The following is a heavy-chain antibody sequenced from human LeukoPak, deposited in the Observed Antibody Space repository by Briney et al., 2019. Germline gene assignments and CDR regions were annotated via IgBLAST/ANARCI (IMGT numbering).Heavy chain of an antibody. V-gene: IGHV3-7*01. J-gene: IGHJ5*02. CDR2: IKQDRSEN. CDR3: ARDKRHWFDP. CDR1: GFTFTNYW. Sequence: PGGSLRLSCTASGFTFTNYWMSWVRQAPGKGLELVANIKQDRSENYYVASVKGRFTISRDNSKNTLYLQMNRLRAEDTAVYYCARDKRHWFDPWGQGTLVTVSS.